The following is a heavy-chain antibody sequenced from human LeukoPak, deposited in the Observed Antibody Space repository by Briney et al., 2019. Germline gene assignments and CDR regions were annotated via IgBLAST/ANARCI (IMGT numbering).Heavy chain of an antibody. CDR2: IKPDGSDK. Sequence: GGSLRLSCAASGFTFSGYWMSWVRQAPGKGLEWVANIKPDGSDKYYVDSVKGRFTISRENAKNSLYLQMNSLRVEDSAVYYCAKGANTSLSYFDYWGQGALVTVSS. D-gene: IGHD2/OR15-2a*01. J-gene: IGHJ4*02. CDR3: AKGANTSLSYFDY. CDR1: GFTFSGYW. V-gene: IGHV3-7*05.